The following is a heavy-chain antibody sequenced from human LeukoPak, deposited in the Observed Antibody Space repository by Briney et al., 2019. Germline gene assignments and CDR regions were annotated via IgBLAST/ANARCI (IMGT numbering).Heavy chain of an antibody. CDR3: AKDTPSHYYDSNGYPEFDP. V-gene: IGHV3-30*18. J-gene: IGHJ5*02. CDR2: ISYDGSNK. D-gene: IGHD3-22*01. CDR1: GFTFSSYG. Sequence: GGSLRLSCAASGFTFSSYGMHWVRQAPGKGLEWVAVISYDGSNKYYADSVKGRFTISRDNSKNTLYLQMNSLRAEDTAVYYCAKDTPSHYYDSNGYPEFDPWGQGTLVTVSS.